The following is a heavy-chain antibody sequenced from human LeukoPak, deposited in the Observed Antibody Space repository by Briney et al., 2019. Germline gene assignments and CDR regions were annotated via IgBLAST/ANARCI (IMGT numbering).Heavy chain of an antibody. CDR1: GFTFSSYA. CDR2: IIVNGGNT. D-gene: IGHD4-23*01. J-gene: IGHJ4*02. CDR3: AKENTKTPIRAGEATVAKGYFDY. V-gene: IGHV3-23*01. Sequence: GGSLRLSCSTSGFTFSSYAISSVRQAPGKGLELGSAIIVNGGNTYYADSVEGRFTISRDNYKNTLYLQMNSLRAEDTAVYYCAKENTKTPIRAGEATVAKGYFDYWGQGTLVTVSS.